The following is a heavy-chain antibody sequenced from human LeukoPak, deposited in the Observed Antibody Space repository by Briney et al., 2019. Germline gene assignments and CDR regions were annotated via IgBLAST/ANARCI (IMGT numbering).Heavy chain of an antibody. CDR2: INHSGST. CDR3: ARRRRHCSGGSCYSPNWFDP. V-gene: IGHV4-34*01. Sequence: SETLSLTCAVYGGSFSGYYWSWIRQPPGKGLEWIGEINHSGSTNYNPSLKSRVTISVDTSKNHFSLKLSSVTAADTAVYYCARRRRHCSGGSCYSPNWFDPWGQGTLVTVSS. CDR1: GGSFSGYY. D-gene: IGHD2-15*01. J-gene: IGHJ5*02.